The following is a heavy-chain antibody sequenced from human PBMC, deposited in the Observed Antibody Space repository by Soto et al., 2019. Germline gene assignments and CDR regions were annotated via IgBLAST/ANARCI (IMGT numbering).Heavy chain of an antibody. CDR3: ARDQRYYGSGSYYSDS. CDR2: ISAYTGKA. V-gene: IGHV1-18*04. Sequence: QVQLVQSGPEVKKPGASVKVSCKTSGYVYISYGISWVRQAPGHGLEWVGWISAYTGKADYAQKFQGRVTMTTETSTSTAYLELRSLRSDDTAVYYCARDQRYYGSGSYYSDSWGQGPLVTVSS. J-gene: IGHJ4*02. D-gene: IGHD3-10*01. CDR1: GYVYISYG.